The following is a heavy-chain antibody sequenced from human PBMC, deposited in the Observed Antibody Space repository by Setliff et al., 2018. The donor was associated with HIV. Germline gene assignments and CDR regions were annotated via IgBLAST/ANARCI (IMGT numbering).Heavy chain of an antibody. CDR2: IYISGST. J-gene: IGHJ4*02. CDR3: ARKGDWNYPYDY. V-gene: IGHV4-4*09. Sequence: SETLSLTCTVSGDSIIGYYWSWIRQPPGKGLEWIGYIYISGSTNYNPSLRSRVTISADTSKNQFSLTLSSVTAADTAVYYCARKGDWNYPYDYWGQGALVTVSS. D-gene: IGHD1-7*01. CDR1: GDSIIGYY.